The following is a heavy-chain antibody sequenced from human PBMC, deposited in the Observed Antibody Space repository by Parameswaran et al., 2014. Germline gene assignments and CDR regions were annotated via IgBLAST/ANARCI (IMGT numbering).Heavy chain of an antibody. CDR3: ARVGPPSSTSCYVFDP. CDR2: ISSSSSYI. D-gene: IGHD2-2*01. Sequence: WIRQPPGKGLEWVSSISSSSSYIYYADSVKGRFTISRDNAKNSLYLQMNSLRAEDTAVYYCARVGPPSSTSCYVFDPWGQGTLVTVSS. J-gene: IGHJ5*02. V-gene: IGHV3-21*01.